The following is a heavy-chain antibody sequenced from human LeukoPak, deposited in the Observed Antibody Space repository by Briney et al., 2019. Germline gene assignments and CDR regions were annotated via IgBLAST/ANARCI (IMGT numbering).Heavy chain of an antibody. CDR3: ARVPYSGYHFDY. Sequence: GGSLRLSCTTSGFTFNSYSMNWVRQAPGKGLEWVSSISNSSSYIKYADSVMGRFTISRDNAKNSLYLQMNSLRAEDTAVYYCARVPYSGYHFDYWGQGTLVTVSS. CDR1: GFTFNSYS. D-gene: IGHD1-26*01. J-gene: IGHJ4*02. V-gene: IGHV3-21*01. CDR2: ISNSSSYI.